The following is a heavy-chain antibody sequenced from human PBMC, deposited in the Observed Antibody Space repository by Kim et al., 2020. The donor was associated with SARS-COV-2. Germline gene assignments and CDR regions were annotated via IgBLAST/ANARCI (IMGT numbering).Heavy chain of an antibody. V-gene: IGHV3-43*01. CDR1: GFTFDDYT. CDR2: ISWDGGST. Sequence: GGSLRLSCAASGFTFDDYTMHWVRQAPGKGLEWVSLISWDGGSTYYADSVKGRFTISRDNSKNSLYLQMNSLRTEDTALYYCAKDGPQGYGVFDYWGQGTLVTVSS. J-gene: IGHJ4*02. CDR3: AKDGPQGYGVFDY. D-gene: IGHD5-18*01.